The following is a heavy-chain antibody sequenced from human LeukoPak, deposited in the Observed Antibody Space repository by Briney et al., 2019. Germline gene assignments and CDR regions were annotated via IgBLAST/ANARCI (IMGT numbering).Heavy chain of an antibody. D-gene: IGHD6-19*01. CDR2: TNQGGSEK. Sequence: PGGSLRLSCAASGFTFSNYWMSWVRQAPGKGLEWVANTNQGGSEKYYLNSVKGRFTISRDNAKNSLYLQMNSLRTDDTAIYYCVRDGSGYDYWGQGTLVTVSS. J-gene: IGHJ4*02. CDR1: GFTFSNYW. V-gene: IGHV3-7*05. CDR3: VRDGSGYDY.